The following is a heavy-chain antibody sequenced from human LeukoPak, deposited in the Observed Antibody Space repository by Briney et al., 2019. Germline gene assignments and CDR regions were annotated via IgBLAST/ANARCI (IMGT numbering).Heavy chain of an antibody. D-gene: IGHD4-17*01. CDR3: ARVAVTVTTQRSYYYYMDV. V-gene: IGHV1-69*05. J-gene: IGHJ6*03. Sequence: SVKVSCKASGGTFSSYAISWARQAPGQRLEWMGGIIPIFGTANYAQKFQGRVTITTDESTSTAYMELSSLRSEDTAVYYCARVAVTVTTQRSYYYYMDVWGKGTTVTVSS. CDR2: IIPIFGTA. CDR1: GGTFSSYA.